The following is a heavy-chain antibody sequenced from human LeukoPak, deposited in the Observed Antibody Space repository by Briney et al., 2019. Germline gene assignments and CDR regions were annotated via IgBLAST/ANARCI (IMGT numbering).Heavy chain of an antibody. CDR3: AKGFRGLPHYALDV. V-gene: IGHV3-9*03. Sequence: AGGSLRLSCAASGSTFDDYAMHWVRHAPGKGLEWVSGISGNSGSIVYADSVKGRFTISRDNAKNSLYLQMNSLRAEDMALYYCAKGFRGLPHYALDVWGQGTMVTVSS. CDR1: GSTFDDYA. D-gene: IGHD3-10*01. CDR2: ISGNSGSI. J-gene: IGHJ3*01.